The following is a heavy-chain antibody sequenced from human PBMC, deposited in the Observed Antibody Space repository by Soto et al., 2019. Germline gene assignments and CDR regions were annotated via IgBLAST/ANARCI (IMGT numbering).Heavy chain of an antibody. CDR1: GASISSSNW. Sequence: QVQLQESGPGLVKPSGTLALTCAVSGASISSSNWWSWVRQPPGKGLEWIGEIYHSGSTNYNPSLDSCVTITVDKPNSESSLKLSSVAAADAAGYYCARLKTVSIDYWRKGRLVTVSS. CDR2: IYHSGST. J-gene: IGHJ4*02. CDR3: ARLKTVSIDY. V-gene: IGHV4-4*02. D-gene: IGHD4-17*01.